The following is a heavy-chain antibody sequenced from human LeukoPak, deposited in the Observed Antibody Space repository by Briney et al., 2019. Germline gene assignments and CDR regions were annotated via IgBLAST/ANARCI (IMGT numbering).Heavy chain of an antibody. D-gene: IGHD5-18*01. CDR1: GFTFSNYN. CDR3: AKRKGYSYGTDFDY. V-gene: IGHV3-23*01. CDR2: ISGSGGST. Sequence: PGGSLRLSCAASGFTFSNYNLNWVRQAPGKGLEWVSAISGSGGSTYYADSVKGRFTISRDNSKNTLYLQMNSLRAEDTAVYYCAKRKGYSYGTDFDYWGQGTLVTVSS. J-gene: IGHJ4*02.